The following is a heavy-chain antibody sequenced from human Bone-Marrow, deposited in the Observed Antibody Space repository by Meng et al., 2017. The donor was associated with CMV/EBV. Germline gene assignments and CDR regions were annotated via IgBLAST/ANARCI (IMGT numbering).Heavy chain of an antibody. CDR3: ARSSHSSTSGYYYYYGMDV. D-gene: IGHD2-2*01. CDR1: GGSIRSYY. CDR2: INHSGST. Sequence: SETLSLTCTVSGGSIRSYYWSWIRQPPGKGLEWIGEINHSGSTNYNPSLKSRVTISVDTSKNQFSLKLSSVTAADTAVYYCARSSHSSTSGYYYYYGMDVWGQGTTVTVSS. J-gene: IGHJ6*02. V-gene: IGHV4-34*01.